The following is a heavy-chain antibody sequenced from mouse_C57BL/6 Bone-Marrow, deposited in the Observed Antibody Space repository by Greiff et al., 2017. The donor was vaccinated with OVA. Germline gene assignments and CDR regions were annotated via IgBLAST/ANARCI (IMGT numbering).Heavy chain of an antibody. V-gene: IGHV1-15*01. D-gene: IGHD2-5*01. CDR2: IDPETGGT. Sequence: VQLQQSGAELVRPGASVTLSCKASGYTFTDYEMHWVKQTPVHGLEWIGAIDPETGGTAYNQKFKGKAILTADKSSSTAYMELRSLTSEDSAVYYCARRSNYGGFAYWGQGTLVTVSA. J-gene: IGHJ3*01. CDR1: GYTFTDYE. CDR3: ARRSNYGGFAY.